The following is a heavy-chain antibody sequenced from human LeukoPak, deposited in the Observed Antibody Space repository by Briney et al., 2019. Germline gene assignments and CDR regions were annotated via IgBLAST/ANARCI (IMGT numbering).Heavy chain of an antibody. CDR2: VTGRGGST. CDR3: AKWGDFDILTGYYVSDF. J-gene: IGHJ4*02. D-gene: IGHD3-9*01. V-gene: IGHV3-23*01. CDR1: GFTFSNYA. Sequence: GASLRLSCVASGFTFSNYAMSWVRQAPGKRLEWVSAVTGRGGSTYYVDSVKGRFTISRDNSRNTLFLQMNSLRAEDTAIYYCAKWGDFDILTGYYVSDFWGQGTLATVSS.